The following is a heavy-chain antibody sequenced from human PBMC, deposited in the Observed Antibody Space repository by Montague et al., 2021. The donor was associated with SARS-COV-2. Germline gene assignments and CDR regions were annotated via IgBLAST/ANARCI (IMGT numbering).Heavy chain of an antibody. CDR2: VSGSGSAT. V-gene: IGHV3-23*01. CDR1: GFTFSTYA. CDR3: ARNVGMERLKYGMDV. Sequence: SLRLSCAASGFTFSTYAMSWVRQAPGKGLEWVARVSGSGSATYYADSVKGRFTISRDNSKNTVFLHMNSLRAEDTAVYYCARNVGMERLKYGMDVWGQGTTVTVSS. J-gene: IGHJ6*02. D-gene: IGHD3-3*01.